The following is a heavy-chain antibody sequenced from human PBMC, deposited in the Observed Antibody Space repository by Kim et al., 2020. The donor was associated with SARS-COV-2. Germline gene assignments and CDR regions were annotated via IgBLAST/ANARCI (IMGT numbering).Heavy chain of an antibody. CDR1: GGSFSGYY. Sequence: SETLSLTCAVYGGSFSGYYWSWIRQPPGKGLEWIGEINHSGSTNYNPSLKSRVTISVDTSKNQFSLKLSSVTAADTAVYYCARGLRDGYNSLWGYYYYGMDVWGQGTTVTVSS. CDR3: ARGLRDGYNSLWGYYYYGMDV. V-gene: IGHV4-34*01. CDR2: INHSGST. J-gene: IGHJ6*02. D-gene: IGHD5-12*01.